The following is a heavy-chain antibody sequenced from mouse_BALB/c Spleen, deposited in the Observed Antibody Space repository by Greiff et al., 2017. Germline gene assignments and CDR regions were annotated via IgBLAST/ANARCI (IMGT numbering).Heavy chain of an antibody. V-gene: IGHV1S81*02. J-gene: IGHJ4*01. Sequence: VQLQQSGAELVKPGASVKLSCKASGYTFTSYYMYWVKQRPGQGLEWIGEINPSNGGTNFNEKFKSKATLTVDKTSSTTYMQLSSLTSEDSAVYYCTRCLFYYAMDYWGQGTSVTVSS. CDR1: GYTFTSYY. CDR3: TRCLFYYAMDY. CDR2: INPSNGGT.